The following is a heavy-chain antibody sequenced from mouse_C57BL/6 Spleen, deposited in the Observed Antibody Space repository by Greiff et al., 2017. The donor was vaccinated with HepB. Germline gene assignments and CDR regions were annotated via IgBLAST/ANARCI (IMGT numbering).Heavy chain of an antibody. J-gene: IGHJ2*01. Sequence: EVQVVESGGGLVKPGGSLKLSCAASGFTFSSYAMSWVRQTPEKRLEWVATISDGGSYTYYPDNVKGRFTISRDNAKNNLYLQMSHLKSEDTAMYYCARERGAITTVVATGYFDYWGQGTTLTVSS. D-gene: IGHD1-1*01. V-gene: IGHV5-4*01. CDR1: GFTFSSYA. CDR3: ARERGAITTVVATGYFDY. CDR2: ISDGGSYT.